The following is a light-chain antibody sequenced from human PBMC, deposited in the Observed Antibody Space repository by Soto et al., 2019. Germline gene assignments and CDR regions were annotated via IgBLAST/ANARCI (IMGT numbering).Light chain of an antibody. J-gene: IGLJ3*02. V-gene: IGLV2-14*03. CDR3: TSFTSSSTWG. CDR2: EVS. CDR1: SSDVGGYNY. Sequence: QSALTQPASVSGSPGQSITISCTGTSSDVGGYNYVSWFQQHPGKAPKLKIYEVSNRPSGVSNRFSGSKSGYTASPTISELQAEDEADYYCTSFTSSSTWGFGGGTKLTVL.